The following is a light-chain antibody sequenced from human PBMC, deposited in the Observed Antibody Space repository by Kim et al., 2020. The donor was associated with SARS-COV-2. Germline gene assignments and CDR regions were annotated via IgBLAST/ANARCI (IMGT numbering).Light chain of an antibody. Sequence: SYELTQPLSVSVALGQTARITCGGNNIGSKNVYWYQQKPGQAPVLVIYRNSNRPSGIPERFSGSNSGNTATLTISRAQVGDEADYYCQVWDSSTVVFGGGTQLTVL. CDR2: RNS. CDR1: NIGSKN. CDR3: QVWDSSTVV. J-gene: IGLJ2*01. V-gene: IGLV3-9*01.